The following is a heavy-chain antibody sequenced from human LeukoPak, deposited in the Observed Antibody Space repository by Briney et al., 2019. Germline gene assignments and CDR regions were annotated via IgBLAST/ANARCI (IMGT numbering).Heavy chain of an antibody. CDR1: GFIFDDYG. Sequence: GGSLRLSCAASGFIFDDYGMSWVRQGPGKGLEWVSGINWNGGNTGYADSVKGRFTIFRDNAKNSLYLEMDSLRVEDTALYYCARTSDGNWFDPWGQGTLVTVSS. V-gene: IGHV3-20*04. CDR2: INWNGGNT. CDR3: ARTSDGNWFDP. D-gene: IGHD1-26*01. J-gene: IGHJ5*02.